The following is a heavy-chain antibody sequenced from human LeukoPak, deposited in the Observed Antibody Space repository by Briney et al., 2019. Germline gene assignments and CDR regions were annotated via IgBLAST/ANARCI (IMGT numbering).Heavy chain of an antibody. CDR3: ARASFWFEYSGYYFDF. CDR2: IYSGGGT. V-gene: IGHV3-66*01. CDR1: GFTFTSYA. J-gene: IGHJ4*02. D-gene: IGHD5-12*01. Sequence: PGGSLRLSCAVSGFTFTSYAMSWVRQAPGKGLEWVSVIYSGGGTYYADSVKGRFTISRDNSKNTVYLQMNSLRAEDTAVYYCARASFWFEYSGYYFDFWGQGTLVSVSS.